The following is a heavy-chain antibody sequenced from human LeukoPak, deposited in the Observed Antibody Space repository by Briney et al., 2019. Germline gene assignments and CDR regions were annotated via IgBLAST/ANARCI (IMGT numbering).Heavy chain of an antibody. CDR3: AREQWLARGYFDY. V-gene: IGHV3-21*01. J-gene: IGHJ4*02. D-gene: IGHD6-19*01. CDR1: GFTFSSYN. Sequence: GGSLRLSCAASGFTFSSYNMNWVRQAPGKGLEWVSSITSGSSYIYYADSVKGRFTVSRDNAKNSMYLQMSSLRAEDTAVYYCAREQWLARGYFDYWGQGTLVTVSS. CDR2: ITSGSSYI.